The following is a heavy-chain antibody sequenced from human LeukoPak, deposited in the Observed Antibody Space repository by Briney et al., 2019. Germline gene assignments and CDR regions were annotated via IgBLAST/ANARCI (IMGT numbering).Heavy chain of an antibody. CDR1: GGSISSYY. V-gene: IGHV4-59*01. J-gene: IGHJ4*02. Sequence: KASETLSLTCTVSGGSISSYYWSWIRQPPGKGLEWIGYIYYSGSTNYNPSLKSRVTISVDTSKNQFSLKLSSVTAADTAVYYCARAGYSSGSDYWGQGTLVTVSS. CDR2: IYYSGST. D-gene: IGHD6-19*01. CDR3: ARAGYSSGSDY.